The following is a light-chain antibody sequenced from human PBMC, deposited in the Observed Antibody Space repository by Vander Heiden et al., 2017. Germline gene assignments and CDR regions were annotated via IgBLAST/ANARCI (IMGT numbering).Light chain of an antibody. J-gene: IGKJ1*01. V-gene: IGKV1-5*03. CDR1: QSISNW. Sequence: IQMTQSPSTLSASVGDRVLITCRASQSISNWLAWYQEKPGKAPKLLISKASTLQSGVPSRFSGRGSGTEFTLTISSLQPDDFATYYCQQSNSYFPTFGHGTKVEIK. CDR3: QQSNSYFPT. CDR2: KAS.